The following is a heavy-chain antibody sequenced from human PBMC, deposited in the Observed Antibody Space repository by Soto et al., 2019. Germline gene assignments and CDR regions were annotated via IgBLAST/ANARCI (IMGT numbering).Heavy chain of an antibody. V-gene: IGHV1-8*01. CDR1: GYTFTSYD. CDR2: MNPNSGNT. J-gene: IGHJ5*02. Sequence: ASVKVSCKASGYTFTSYDINWVRQATGQGLEWMGWMNPNSGNTGYAQKFQGRVTMTRNTSISTAYMELSSLRSEDTAVYYCARFYSSGRYLWFDPWGQGTLVTVSS. CDR3: ARFYSSGRYLWFDP. D-gene: IGHD6-19*01.